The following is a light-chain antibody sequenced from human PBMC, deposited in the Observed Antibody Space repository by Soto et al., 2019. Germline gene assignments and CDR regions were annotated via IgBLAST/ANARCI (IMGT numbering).Light chain of an antibody. Sequence: QLVLTQSPSASASLGASVKLTCTLSSGLSSYAIAWHQQQPGKGPRYLMKFKSDGSHTRGDGIPDRFSGSGSGAERYLTISSLQSEDEADYYCQTWDTGIGVFGGGTKVTVL. V-gene: IGLV4-69*01. CDR3: QTWDTGIGV. J-gene: IGLJ3*02. CDR2: FKSDGSH. CDR1: SGLSSYA.